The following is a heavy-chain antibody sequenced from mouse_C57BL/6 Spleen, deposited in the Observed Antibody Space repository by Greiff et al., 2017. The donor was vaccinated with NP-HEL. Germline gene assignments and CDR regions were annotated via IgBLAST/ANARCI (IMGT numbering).Heavy chain of an antibody. V-gene: IGHV14-2*01. D-gene: IGHD2-1*01. Sequence: EVKLMESGAELVKPGASVKLSCTASGFNITDYYMHWVKQRTEQGLEWIGRIDPEDGETKYAPKFQGKATITADTSSNTAYLQLSSLTSEDTAVYYCARGDYGNYGAMDYWGQGTSVTVSS. CDR1: GFNITDYY. J-gene: IGHJ4*01. CDR3: ARGDYGNYGAMDY. CDR2: IDPEDGET.